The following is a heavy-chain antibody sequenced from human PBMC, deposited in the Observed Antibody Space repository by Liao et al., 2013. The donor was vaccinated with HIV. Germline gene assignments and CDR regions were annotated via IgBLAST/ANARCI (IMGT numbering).Heavy chain of an antibody. CDR2: VSSGGRT. V-gene: IGHV4-39*07. CDR3: ARNFADYCTTFSCLSKGVRP. Sequence: QLQLQESGPGLVKPSETLSLTCSVSGDSMTSSGIYWGWLRQSPGKGLEWIVSVSSGGRTYYNPSLESRVTISVDTSKKQFSLNLKSVTAADSAMYYCARNFADYCTTFSCLSKGVRPWGQGTLVIVSS. CDR1: GDSMTSSGIY. J-gene: IGHJ5*02. D-gene: IGHD2/OR15-2a*01.